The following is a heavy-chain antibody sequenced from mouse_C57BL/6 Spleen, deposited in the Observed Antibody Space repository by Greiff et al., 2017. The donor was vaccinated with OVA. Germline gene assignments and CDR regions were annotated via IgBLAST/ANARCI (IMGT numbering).Heavy chain of an antibody. CDR2: ISSGSSTI. CDR1: GFTFSDYG. V-gene: IGHV5-17*01. J-gene: IGHJ1*03. Sequence: EVKLVESGGGLVTPGGSLKLSCAASGFTFSDYGLHWVRQAPEKGLEWVAYISSGSSTIYYADTVKGRFTISRDNAKNTLFLQMTSLRSEDTAMYYCARSDYDWDYEGWGTGTTVTVSS. CDR3: ARSDYDWDYEG. D-gene: IGHD2-4*01.